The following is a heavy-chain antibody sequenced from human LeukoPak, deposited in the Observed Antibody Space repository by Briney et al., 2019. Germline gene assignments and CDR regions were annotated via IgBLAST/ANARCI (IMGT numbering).Heavy chain of an antibody. V-gene: IGHV3-53*01. J-gene: IGHJ4*02. CDR2: IYSGGST. Sequence: GGSLRLSCAASGFTFSSYWMSWVRQAPGKGLEWVSVIYSGGSTYYADSVKGRFTISRDNSKNTLYLQMNSLRAEDTAVYYCARGTTYYYDSSGYYWAYYFDYWGQGTLVTVSS. CDR3: ARGTTYYYDSSGYYWAYYFDY. CDR1: GFTFSSYW. D-gene: IGHD3-22*01.